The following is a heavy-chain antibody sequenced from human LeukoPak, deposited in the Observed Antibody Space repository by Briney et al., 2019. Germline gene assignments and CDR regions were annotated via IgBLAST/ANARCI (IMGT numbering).Heavy chain of an antibody. V-gene: IGHV3-64D*06. CDR2: IDSNGGST. Sequence: GGSLRLSCAASGFTFSSFAMHWVRQAPGKGLKYVSGIDSNGGSTYSADSVKGRFTISRDNSENTLYLQMSSLRAEDTAVYYCVKTEGYYDSGGFYNAEYFQHWGQGTLVTVSS. CDR3: VKTEGYYDSGGFYNAEYFQH. J-gene: IGHJ1*01. CDR1: GFTFSSFA. D-gene: IGHD3-22*01.